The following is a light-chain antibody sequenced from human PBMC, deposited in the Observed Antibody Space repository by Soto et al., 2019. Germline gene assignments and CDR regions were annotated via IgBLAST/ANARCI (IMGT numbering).Light chain of an antibody. V-gene: IGKV3-11*01. CDR3: QQRSNWPLT. CDR1: QSVSSH. CDR2: DAS. J-gene: IGKJ4*01. Sequence: EIVLTQSPGTLSLSPGERATVSCRASQSVSSHLAWYQQKRGQAPRLLIYDASNRATGIPARFSGSGSGTDFTLTISSLEPEDFAVYYCQQRSNWPLTFGGGTKVDIK.